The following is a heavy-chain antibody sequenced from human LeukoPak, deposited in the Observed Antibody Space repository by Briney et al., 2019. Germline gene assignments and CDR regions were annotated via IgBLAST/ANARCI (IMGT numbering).Heavy chain of an antibody. CDR2: MNPNSGNT. CDR3: ARGYSSGWTWYYYYYYGMDV. D-gene: IGHD6-19*01. CDR1: GYTFTSYD. V-gene: IGHV1-8*01. Sequence: GASVKVSCKASGYTFTSYDINWVRQATGQGLEWMGWMNPNSGNTGYAQKFQGRVTMNRNTSISTAYMELSSLRSEDTAVYYCARGYSSGWTWYYYYYYGMDVWGQGTTVTVSS. J-gene: IGHJ6*02.